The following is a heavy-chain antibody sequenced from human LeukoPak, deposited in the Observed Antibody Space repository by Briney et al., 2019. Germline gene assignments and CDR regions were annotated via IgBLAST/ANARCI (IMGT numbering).Heavy chain of an antibody. V-gene: IGHV4-59*01. Sequence: SETLSLTCTVSGASISPYYWSWIRQPPGKGLEWIGYIYYSGSTNYNPSLESRVTISLDTSKKQFSLKLSSVTAADTAVYYCARGDTMLRGVIDEIDPWGQGTLVTVSS. CDR1: GASISPYY. D-gene: IGHD3-10*01. CDR2: IYYSGST. CDR3: ARGDTMLRGVIDEIDP. J-gene: IGHJ5*02.